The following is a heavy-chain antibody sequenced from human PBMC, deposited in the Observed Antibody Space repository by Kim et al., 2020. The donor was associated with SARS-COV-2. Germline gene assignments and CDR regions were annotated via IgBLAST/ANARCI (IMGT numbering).Heavy chain of an antibody. Sequence: GGSLRLSCAASGFTFSSYWMSWVRQAPGKGLEWVANIKQDGSDKYYVDSVKGRFTISRDNAKNSLYLQMNSLRAEDTAVYYCARDYCDYGYYYGMDVWGQGTPVTVSS. V-gene: IGHV3-7*01. CDR2: IKQDGSDK. J-gene: IGHJ6*02. CDR3: ARDYCDYGYYYGMDV. D-gene: IGHD4-17*01. CDR1: GFTFSSYW.